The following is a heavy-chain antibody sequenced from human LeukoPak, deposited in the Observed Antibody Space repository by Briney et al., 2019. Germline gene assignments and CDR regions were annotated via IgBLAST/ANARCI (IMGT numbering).Heavy chain of an antibody. D-gene: IGHD6-13*01. CDR3: ARGSSSWPYFFDY. CDR2: IYTSGST. Sequence: SQTLSLTCTVSGGSISSGSYYWSWIRQPAGKGLEWIGRIYTSGSTNYNPSLKSRVTISVDTSKNQFSLKLSSVTAADTAVYYCARGSSSWPYFFDYWGQGTLVTVSS. J-gene: IGHJ4*02. CDR1: GGSISSGSYY. V-gene: IGHV4-61*02.